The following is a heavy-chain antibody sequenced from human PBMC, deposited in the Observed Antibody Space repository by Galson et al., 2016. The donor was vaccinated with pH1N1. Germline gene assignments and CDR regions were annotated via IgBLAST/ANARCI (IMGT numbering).Heavy chain of an antibody. CDR2: IKEDGSVK. CDR1: GFTLTSYW. CDR3: ARGIAEAGSL. D-gene: IGHD6-13*01. Sequence: SLRLSCAASGFTLTSYWMSWVRQAPGKGLEWVANIKEDGSVKYYVDSVKGRFTISRDNAKNSVYLQMNSLRAEDTAVYYCARGIAEAGSLWGQGTLVTVSS. J-gene: IGHJ4*02. V-gene: IGHV3-7*04.